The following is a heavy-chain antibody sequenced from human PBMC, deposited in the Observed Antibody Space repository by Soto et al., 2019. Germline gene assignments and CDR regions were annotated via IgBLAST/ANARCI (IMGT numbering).Heavy chain of an antibody. Sequence: GSLRLSCSASGFTFSSYAMHWVRQAPGKGLEWVAVISYDGSNKYYADSVKGRFTISRDNSKNTLYLQMNSLRAEDTAVYYCARGLYSSSWYYYYFYYGMDVWGQGTTVTVS. CDR3: ARGLYSSSWYYYYFYYGMDV. J-gene: IGHJ6*02. D-gene: IGHD6-13*01. V-gene: IGHV3-30-3*01. CDR2: ISYDGSNK. CDR1: GFTFSSYA.